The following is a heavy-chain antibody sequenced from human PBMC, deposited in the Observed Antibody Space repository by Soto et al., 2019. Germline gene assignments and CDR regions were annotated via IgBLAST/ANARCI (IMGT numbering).Heavy chain of an antibody. CDR2: IKSKTDGGTT. CDR3: TTAEWEWLDRFDY. J-gene: IGHJ4*02. V-gene: IGHV3-15*01. D-gene: IGHD6-19*01. CDR1: GFTFSNAW. Sequence: PGGSLRLSCAASGFTFSNAWMSWVRQAPGKGLEWVGRIKSKTDGGTTDYAAPVKGRFTISRDDSKNTLYLQINSLKTEDTAVYSCTTAEWEWLDRFDYWGQGTLVTV.